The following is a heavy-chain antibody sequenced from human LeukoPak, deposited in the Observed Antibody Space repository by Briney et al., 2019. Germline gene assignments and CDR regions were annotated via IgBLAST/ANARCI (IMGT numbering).Heavy chain of an antibody. CDR3: ARDWQATGWFDP. Sequence: ASVKVSCTASGYTFTSYGISWVRQAPGQGLEWMGWISAYNGNTNYAQKLQGRVTMTTDTSTSTAYMELRSLRSDDTAVYYCARDWQATGWFDPWGQGTLVTVSS. V-gene: IGHV1-18*01. D-gene: IGHD1-14*01. J-gene: IGHJ5*02. CDR2: ISAYNGNT. CDR1: GYTFTSYG.